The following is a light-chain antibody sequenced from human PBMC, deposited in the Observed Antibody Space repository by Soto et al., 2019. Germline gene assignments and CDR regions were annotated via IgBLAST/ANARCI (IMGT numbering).Light chain of an antibody. CDR3: QQHVSSPWT. J-gene: IGKJ1*01. CDR1: QSVSSSY. Sequence: EIVLTQSPGTLSLSPGERATLSCRASQSVSSSYLAWYQQKPGQAPRLLIYGASSRATDIPERFSGSGSGTDLTLTISRLEPEDFAVYYCQQHVSSPWTFGQGTKVEV. V-gene: IGKV3-20*01. CDR2: GAS.